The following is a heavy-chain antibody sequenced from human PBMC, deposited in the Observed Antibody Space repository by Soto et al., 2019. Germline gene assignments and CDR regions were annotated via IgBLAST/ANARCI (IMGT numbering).Heavy chain of an antibody. V-gene: IGHV3-48*02. CDR2: ISSSSSTI. CDR1: GFTFSSYS. D-gene: IGHD1-26*01. J-gene: IGHJ6*04. CDR3: ARGAPYYYGMAV. Sequence: EVQLVESGGGLVQPGGSLRLSCAASGFTFSSYSMNLVRQAPGKGLELVSYISSSSSTIYYADSVKSRFTISRDNAKNSLYRHMNSMRDEDTAVYYRARGAPYYYGMAVWGKGTTVTVSS.